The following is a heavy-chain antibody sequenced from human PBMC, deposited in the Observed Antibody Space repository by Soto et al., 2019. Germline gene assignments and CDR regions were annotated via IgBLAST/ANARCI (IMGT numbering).Heavy chain of an antibody. V-gene: IGHV4-31*03. CDR1: GASLSSGGYY. D-gene: IGHD3-22*01. CDR3: ARGLGYDSNGRFLAAFDV. J-gene: IGHJ3*01. CDR2: IFHTGTT. Sequence: QVQLQESGPGLAKPSQTLSLTCTVSGASLSSGGYYWTWIRQVPGKALEWIGYIFHTGTTFYNPSRKSRVVMSIAKSDNQFSLNLRSVTAADTAVYYCARGLGYDSNGRFLAAFDVWGQGTMVTVSS.